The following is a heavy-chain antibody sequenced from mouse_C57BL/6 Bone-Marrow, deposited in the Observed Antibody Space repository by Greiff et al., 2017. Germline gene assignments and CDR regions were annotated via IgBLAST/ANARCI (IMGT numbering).Heavy chain of an antibody. J-gene: IGHJ4*01. CDR2: IYNGNGYT. Sequence: VQLKESGAELVRPGSSVKMSCKTSGYTFTSYGINWVKQRPGQGLAWIGYIYNGNGYTAYNEKFKGKVTLTSDTSSSTAYMQLSSLLSEDSAIYFCARGGGNYYGSSPYYYAMDYWGQGTSVTVSS. V-gene: IGHV1-58*01. CDR3: ARGGGNYYGSSPYYYAMDY. D-gene: IGHD1-1*01. CDR1: GYTFTSYG.